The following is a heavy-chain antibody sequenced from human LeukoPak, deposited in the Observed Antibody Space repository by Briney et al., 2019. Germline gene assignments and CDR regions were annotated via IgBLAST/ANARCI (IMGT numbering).Heavy chain of an antibody. Sequence: SETLSLTCAVYGGSFTIYSWTWIRQSPGKGLEWIGEINHSGNTNYNPSLKSRVTISVDTSKNQFSLKLSSVTAADTAVYYCAGTTVTTITYYYYYYMDVWGKGTTVTISS. CDR2: INHSGNT. J-gene: IGHJ6*03. D-gene: IGHD4-17*01. CDR1: GGSFTIYS. CDR3: AGTTVTTITYYYYYYMDV. V-gene: IGHV4-34*01.